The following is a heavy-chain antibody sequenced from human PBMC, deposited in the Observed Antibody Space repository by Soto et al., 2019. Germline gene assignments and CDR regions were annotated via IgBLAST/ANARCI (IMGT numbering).Heavy chain of an antibody. D-gene: IGHD2-21*01. CDR1: GFTFSSYW. J-gene: IGHJ5*01. CDR2: INSDGSST. V-gene: IGHV3-74*01. CDR3: SSPRSDCGVDWSVS. Sequence: EVQLVESGGGLVQPGGSLRLSCAASGFTFSSYWMHWVRQAPGKGLVWVSRINSDGSSTSYADSVKGRFTISRDNAKNTLYQRMTMVSAEDMAVYYCSSPRSDCGVDWSVSWGKGSL.